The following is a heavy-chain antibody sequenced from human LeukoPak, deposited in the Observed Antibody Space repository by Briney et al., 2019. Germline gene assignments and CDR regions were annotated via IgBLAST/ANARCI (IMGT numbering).Heavy chain of an antibody. J-gene: IGHJ4*02. CDR2: IYYSGST. CDR1: GFTFSSYA. D-gene: IGHD3-22*01. CDR3: ARLTYYYDSSGYRRPGYFDY. V-gene: IGHV4-39*01. Sequence: GSLRLSCAASGFTFSSYAMSWVRQAPGKGLEWIGSIYYSGSTYYNPSLKSRVTISVDTSKNQFSLKLSSVTAADTAVYYCARLTYYYDSSGYRRPGYFDYWGQGTLVTVSS.